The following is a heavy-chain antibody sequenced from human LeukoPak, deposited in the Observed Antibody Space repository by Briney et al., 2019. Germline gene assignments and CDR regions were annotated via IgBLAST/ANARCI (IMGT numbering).Heavy chain of an antibody. J-gene: IGHJ4*02. Sequence: SETLSLTCAVYGGSFSSYYRSWIRQPPGKGLEWIGEINHSGSTNYNPSLKSRVTISVDTSKNQFSLKLSSVTAADTAVYYCARGKGNYVWGSYRLGYWGQGTLVTVSS. CDR3: ARGKGNYVWGSYRLGY. V-gene: IGHV4-34*01. D-gene: IGHD3-16*02. CDR2: INHSGST. CDR1: GGSFSSYY.